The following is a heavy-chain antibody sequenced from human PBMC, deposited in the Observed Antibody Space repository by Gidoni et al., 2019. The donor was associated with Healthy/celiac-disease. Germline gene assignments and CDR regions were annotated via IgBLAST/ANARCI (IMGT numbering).Heavy chain of an antibody. J-gene: IGHJ5*02. D-gene: IGHD2-21*02. CDR2: IYTSGST. Sequence: QVQLQESGPGLVKPSQTLSLTCTVSGGSISSGSYYWSWIRQPAGKGLEWIGRIYTSGSTNYNPSLKSRVTISVDTSKNQFSLKLSSVTAADTAVYYCARDPEGENCGGDCGWFDPWGQGTLVTVSS. V-gene: IGHV4-61*02. CDR3: ARDPEGENCGGDCGWFDP. CDR1: GGSISSGSYY.